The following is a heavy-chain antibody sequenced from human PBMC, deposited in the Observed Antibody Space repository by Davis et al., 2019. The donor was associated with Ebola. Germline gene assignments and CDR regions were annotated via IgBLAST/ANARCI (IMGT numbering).Heavy chain of an antibody. CDR2: IKEDGSVK. Sequence: PGGSLRLSCEASGFTMSNYWMAWGRQAPGKGLEWVAHIKEDGSVKDYVDSVKGRFTISRDNAKNSLYLQMNSLRVENTAVYYCVRDGWGSLFDYWGQGTMVTVSS. CDR3: VRDGWGSLFDY. CDR1: GFTMSNYW. D-gene: IGHD6-19*01. J-gene: IGHJ4*02. V-gene: IGHV3-7*03.